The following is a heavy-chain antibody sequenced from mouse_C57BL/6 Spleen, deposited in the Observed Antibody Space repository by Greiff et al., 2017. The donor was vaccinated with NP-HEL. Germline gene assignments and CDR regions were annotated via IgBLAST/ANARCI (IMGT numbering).Heavy chain of an antibody. D-gene: IGHD1-1*01. CDR3: AREDYYACYFDV. CDR1: GYTFPSYT. J-gene: IGHJ1*03. Sequence: QVHVQQSGAELARPGASVKMSCKASGYTFPSYTMHWVKQRPGQGLEWIGYINPSSGYTKYNQKFKDKATLTADKSSSTAYMQLSSLTSEDAAVYYCAREDYYACYFDVWGTGTTVTVSS. V-gene: IGHV1-4*01. CDR2: INPSSGYT.